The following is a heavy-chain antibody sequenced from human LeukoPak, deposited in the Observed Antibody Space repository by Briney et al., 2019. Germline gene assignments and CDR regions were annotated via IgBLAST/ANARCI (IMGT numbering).Heavy chain of an antibody. D-gene: IGHD3-22*01. J-gene: IGHJ3*01. CDR1: GDTFSSYA. CDR3: ARDDYYDSSAYRENPFDV. Sequence: AASVKVSCKASGDTFSSYAISWLRQAPGQGLEWMGGLIPILGTTNYAQKFQGRVTITADESTSTLYMELRSLRSEDTAIYYCARDDYYDSSAYRENPFDVWGQGTMVTVSS. CDR2: LIPILGTT. V-gene: IGHV1-69*01.